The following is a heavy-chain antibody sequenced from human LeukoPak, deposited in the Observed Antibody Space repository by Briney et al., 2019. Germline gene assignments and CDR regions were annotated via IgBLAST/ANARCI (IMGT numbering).Heavy chain of an antibody. D-gene: IGHD3-16*02. J-gene: IGHJ6*03. V-gene: IGHV4-59*08. Sequence: SEALSLTCTVSGGSIGTYYWSWVRQSPGKGLEWIGYIYVTGNRYNPYLQSRVTISVDTSRNQFFLKMSSVTAADTAVYYCARHIGGGIEDMDVWGKGTKVTVSS. CDR1: GGSIGTYY. CDR2: IYVTGN. CDR3: ARHIGGGIEDMDV.